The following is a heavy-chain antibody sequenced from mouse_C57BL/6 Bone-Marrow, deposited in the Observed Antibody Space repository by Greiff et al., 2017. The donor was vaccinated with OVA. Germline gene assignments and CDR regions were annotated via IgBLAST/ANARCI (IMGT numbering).Heavy chain of an antibody. J-gene: IGHJ3*01. D-gene: IGHD2-12*01. CDR1: GFTFSDAW. V-gene: IGHV6-6*01. CDR2: IRNKANNPAS. Sequence: EVQLVESGGGLVQPGGSMKLSCAASGFTFSDAWMDWVRQSPEKGLEWVAEIRNKANNPASYYAESVKGRFTISRDDSKSSAYLQMNSSRAEETGIYYCRGPYAWFAYWGQGTLVTVSS. CDR3: RGPYAWFAY.